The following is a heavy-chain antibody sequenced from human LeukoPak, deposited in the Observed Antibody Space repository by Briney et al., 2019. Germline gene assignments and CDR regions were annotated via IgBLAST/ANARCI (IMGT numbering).Heavy chain of an antibody. CDR3: ARTPMATMGWSFDI. CDR2: IYYSGST. CDR1: GGSISSYY. J-gene: IGHJ3*02. V-gene: IGHV4-59*01. Sequence: NPSESLSLTCTVSGGSISSYYWSWIRQPPGKGLEWIGYIYYSGSTNYNPSLKSRVTISVDTSKNQFSLKLSSVTAADTAVYYCARTPMATMGWSFDIWGQGTMVTVSS. D-gene: IGHD5-24*01.